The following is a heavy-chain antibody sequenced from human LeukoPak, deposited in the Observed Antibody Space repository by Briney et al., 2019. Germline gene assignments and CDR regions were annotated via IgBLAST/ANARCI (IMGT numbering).Heavy chain of an antibody. CDR2: IYHTGST. J-gene: IGHJ5*02. D-gene: IGHD3-3*01. Sequence: SETLSLTCTVSGGSISSHYWSWIRQPPGKGLEWIAYIYHTGSTNYNPSLKSRVTISVDTSKNQFSLKLSSVTAADTAVYYCARDVDFWSGSRFDPWGQGTLVTVSS. CDR1: GGSISSHY. CDR3: ARDVDFWSGSRFDP. V-gene: IGHV4-59*11.